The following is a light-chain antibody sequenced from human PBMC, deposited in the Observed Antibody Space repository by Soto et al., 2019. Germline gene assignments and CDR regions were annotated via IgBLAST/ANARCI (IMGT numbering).Light chain of an antibody. V-gene: IGKV1-5*03. CDR2: KAS. J-gene: IGKJ2*01. Sequence: DIQMTQSPTTLSASIGDRVTITCRASQNISSWLAWYQQRPGKAPKVLIYKASTLESGVPSRFNGSGSGTEFALTISSLQPDDFATYYCQHYNTYSYTFGQGTKLEIK. CDR3: QHYNTYSYT. CDR1: QNISSW.